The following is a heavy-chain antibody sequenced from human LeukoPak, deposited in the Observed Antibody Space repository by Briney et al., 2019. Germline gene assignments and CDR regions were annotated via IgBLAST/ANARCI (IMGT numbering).Heavy chain of an antibody. J-gene: IGHJ4*02. D-gene: IGHD3-10*01. Sequence: GASVKVSCKASGYTFTGYYMHWVRQAPGQGLEWVGRINPNSGDTNYAQKFQGRVTMTRDTSISTAYMELSRLRSDDTAVYYCARDTRTYYGPLYYFDYWGQGTLVTVSS. CDR1: GYTFTGYY. CDR3: ARDTRTYYGPLYYFDY. V-gene: IGHV1-2*06. CDR2: INPNSGDT.